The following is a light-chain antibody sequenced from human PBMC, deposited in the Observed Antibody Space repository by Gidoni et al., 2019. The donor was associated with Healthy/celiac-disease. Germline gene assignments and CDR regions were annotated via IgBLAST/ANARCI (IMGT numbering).Light chain of an antibody. CDR1: QDMSNY. J-gene: IGKJ4*01. Sequence: DIQITQSPSSLSASVGDRVTITCQASQDMSNYLNWYQQKPGKAPKRLIYDAANFETGVPSRCSGSGSGTDFNITISSLQPEDSATYYCQQYDNLSALTFGGGTKVEIK. CDR2: DAA. V-gene: IGKV1-33*01. CDR3: QQYDNLSALT.